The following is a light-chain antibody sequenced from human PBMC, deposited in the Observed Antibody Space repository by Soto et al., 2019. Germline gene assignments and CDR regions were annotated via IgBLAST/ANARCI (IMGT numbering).Light chain of an antibody. Sequence: QSALTQPASVSGSPGQSITISCTGTSSDVGGYNYVSWYQQHPGKAPKFMIYDVSNRPSGVSNRLSGPKSGNTASLTISGLQAEDDADYYCCSYTTSNTRQIVFGTGTKLTVL. V-gene: IGLV2-14*01. CDR3: CSYTTSNTRQIV. J-gene: IGLJ1*01. CDR1: SSDVGGYNY. CDR2: DVS.